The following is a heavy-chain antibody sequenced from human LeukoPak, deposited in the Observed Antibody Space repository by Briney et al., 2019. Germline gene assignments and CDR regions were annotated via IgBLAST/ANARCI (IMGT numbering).Heavy chain of an antibody. J-gene: IGHJ4*02. CDR2: TYYRSQWYY. D-gene: IGHD6-13*01. CDR1: GDSVSSNIAT. CDR3: ARERSSWYYLDY. Sequence: SQTLPLTCVISGDSVSSNIATWNWIRQSPLRGLEWLGRTYYRSQWYYDYAVSVRSRITINPDTSKNQFSLQLSSVTPEDTAVYFCARERSSWYYLDYWGQGMLVTVSS. V-gene: IGHV6-1*01.